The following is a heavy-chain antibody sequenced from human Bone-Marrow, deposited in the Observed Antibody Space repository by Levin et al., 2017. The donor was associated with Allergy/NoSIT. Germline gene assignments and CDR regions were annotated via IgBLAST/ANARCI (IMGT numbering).Heavy chain of an antibody. CDR1: GGSFSGYY. Sequence: SCAVYGGSFSGYYWSWIRQPPGKGLEWIGEINHSGSTNYNPSLKSRVTISVDTSKNQFSLKLSSVTAADTAVYYCARGVIVVVPAARGCWFDPWGQGTLVTVSS. V-gene: IGHV4-34*01. J-gene: IGHJ5*02. D-gene: IGHD2-2*01. CDR3: ARGVIVVVPAARGCWFDP. CDR2: INHSGST.